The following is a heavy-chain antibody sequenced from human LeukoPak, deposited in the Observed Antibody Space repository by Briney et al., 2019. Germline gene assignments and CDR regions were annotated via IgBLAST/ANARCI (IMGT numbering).Heavy chain of an antibody. D-gene: IGHD2-2*01. J-gene: IGHJ6*02. V-gene: IGHV1-18*01. CDR2: ISAYNGNT. CDR1: GYTFTSYG. CDR3: ARWCSSTSCHYGMDV. Sequence: ASVKVSCKASGYTFTSYGISWVRQAPGQGLEWMGWISAYNGNTNCAQKLQGRVTMTRNTSISTAYMELSSLRSEDTAVYYCARWCSSTSCHYGMDVWGQGTTVTVSS.